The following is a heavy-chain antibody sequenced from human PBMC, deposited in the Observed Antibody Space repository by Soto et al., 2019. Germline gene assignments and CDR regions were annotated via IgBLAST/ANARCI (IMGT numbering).Heavy chain of an antibody. V-gene: IGHV4-61*05. J-gene: IGHJ6*03. Sequence: SETLSLTCTVSGGSISSSSYYWGWIRQPPGKGLEWIGYIYYSGSTNYNPSLKSRVTIPVDTSKNQFSLKLSSVTAADTAVYYCARHNYYYYYMDVWGKGTTVTVSS. CDR2: IYYSGST. CDR1: GGSISSSSYY. CDR3: ARHNYYYYYMDV.